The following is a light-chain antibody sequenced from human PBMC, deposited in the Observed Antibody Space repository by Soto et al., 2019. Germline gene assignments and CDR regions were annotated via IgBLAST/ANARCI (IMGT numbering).Light chain of an antibody. J-gene: IGKJ2*01. CDR3: QQYKSYPYT. CDR1: HDITNY. Sequence: DPPMTQTPSSLSAFVGDRVTITCRASHDITNYLAWFQQKPGKAPKSLIYAASSLQSGVPSRFSGSGFGADFTLTIDSLQPEDFATYYCQQYKSYPYTFGQGTKLEIK. V-gene: IGKV1-16*01. CDR2: AAS.